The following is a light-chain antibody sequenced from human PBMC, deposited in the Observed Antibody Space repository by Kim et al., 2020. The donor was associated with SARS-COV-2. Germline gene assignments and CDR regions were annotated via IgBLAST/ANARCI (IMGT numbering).Light chain of an antibody. Sequence: TLCLSPGERATLSCRASQSVSSKYLGWYQQKPGQAPRLLIYGASSRATGIPDRFSGSGSGTDFTLTISRLEPEDFAVYFCQQYRTFGQGTKLEI. V-gene: IGKV3-20*01. J-gene: IGKJ2*01. CDR2: GAS. CDR1: QSVSSKY. CDR3: QQYRT.